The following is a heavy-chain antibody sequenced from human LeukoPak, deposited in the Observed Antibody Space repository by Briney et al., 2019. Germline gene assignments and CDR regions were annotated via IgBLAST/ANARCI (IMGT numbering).Heavy chain of an antibody. CDR2: IYTSGST. CDR1: GGSISSYY. CDR3: ARGTLGRGDAFDI. V-gene: IGHV4-4*08. J-gene: IGHJ3*02. Sequence: SETLSLTCTVSGGSISSYYWSWIRQPPGKGLEWIGRIYTSGSTNYNPSLKSRVTISVDTSKNQFSLKLSSVTAADTAVYYCARGTLGRGDAFDIWGQGTMVTVSS. D-gene: IGHD1-7*01.